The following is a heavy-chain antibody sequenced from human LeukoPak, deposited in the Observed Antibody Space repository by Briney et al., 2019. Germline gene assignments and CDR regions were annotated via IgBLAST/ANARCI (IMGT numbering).Heavy chain of an antibody. V-gene: IGHV3-23*01. J-gene: IGHJ4*02. Sequence: GSLRLSCAASGFTFSSYAMTWVRQAPGKGLEWVSSISNSGGNTYYADSVKGWFTISRDNSRNTLYLQMNSLRAEDTALYYCAKGGEATILYFDYWGQGTLVTVSS. D-gene: IGHD5-12*01. CDR1: GFTFSSYA. CDR3: AKGGEATILYFDY. CDR2: ISNSGGNT.